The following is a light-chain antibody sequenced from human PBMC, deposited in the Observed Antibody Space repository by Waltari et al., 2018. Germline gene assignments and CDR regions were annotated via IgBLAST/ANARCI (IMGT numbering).Light chain of an antibody. Sequence: SYELTQPPSLSVSPGQTARITCSGDALPKKYGYWYPQKSGQAPVLVIYPDTERPSGIPERFSGSSSGTMATLTISGAQVEDEADYYCYSGDDSGNQEVFGGGTKLTVL. CDR3: YSGDDSGNQEV. J-gene: IGLJ2*01. V-gene: IGLV3-10*01. CDR1: ALPKKY. CDR2: PDT.